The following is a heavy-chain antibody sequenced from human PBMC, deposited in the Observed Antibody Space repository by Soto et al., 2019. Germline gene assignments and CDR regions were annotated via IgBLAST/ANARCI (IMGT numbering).Heavy chain of an antibody. V-gene: IGHV2-5*01. CDR3: AHSRTVGDSSSTSCLSWFDP. CDR1: GFSLSTSGVG. Sequence: QITLKESGPTLVKPTQTLTLTCTFSGFSLSTSGVGVGWIRQPPGKPLEWLALIYWNDDKRSRPPLKSRLTILKDETKNRVVSTMTNMDPVDTATYYCAHSRTVGDSSSTSCLSWFDPWGEGTLVIVSS. CDR2: IYWNDDK. J-gene: IGHJ5*02. D-gene: IGHD2-2*01.